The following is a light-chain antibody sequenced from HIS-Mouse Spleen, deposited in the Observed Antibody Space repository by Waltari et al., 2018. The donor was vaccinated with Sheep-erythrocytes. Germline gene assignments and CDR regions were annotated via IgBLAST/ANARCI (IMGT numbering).Light chain of an antibody. J-gene: IGLJ3*02. CDR1: ALPTKY. CDR2: EDS. CDR3: YSTDSSGNHWV. Sequence: SYELTQPHSVSVSPGQTARITCSGDALPTKYAYWYQQKSGQAPVLVIYEDSKRPSGIPERFSGSSSGTMATLTISGAQVEDDADYYCYSTDSSGNHWVFGGGTKLTVL. V-gene: IGLV3-10*01.